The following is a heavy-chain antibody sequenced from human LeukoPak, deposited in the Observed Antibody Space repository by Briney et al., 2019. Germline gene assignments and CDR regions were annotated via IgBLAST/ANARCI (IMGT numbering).Heavy chain of an antibody. V-gene: IGHV1-2*02. Sequence: GASVKVSCKASGYTFTGYYMHWVRQAPGQGLEWMGWINPNSGGTNYAQKFQGRVTMTRDTSISTAYMELSRLRSDDTAVYYCARDERHFGTYYYDSSGYYYFDYWGQGTLVTVSS. CDR3: ARDERHFGTYYYDSSGYYYFDY. J-gene: IGHJ4*02. CDR2: INPNSGGT. D-gene: IGHD3-22*01. CDR1: GYTFTGYY.